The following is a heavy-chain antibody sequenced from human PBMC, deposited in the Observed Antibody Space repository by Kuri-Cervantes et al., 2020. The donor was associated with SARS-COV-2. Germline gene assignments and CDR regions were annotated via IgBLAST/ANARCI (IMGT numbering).Heavy chain of an antibody. CDR2: ISSTGDTI. J-gene: IGHJ4*02. CDR1: GFTFSSYE. Sequence: LTCAASGFTFSSYEMNWVRQTPGKGLEWVSYISSTGDTIYYADSVKGRFTISRDNAKNSLYLQMNSLRAEDTAVYYCTRWRVGAKTWGQGTLVTVSS. D-gene: IGHD1-26*01. V-gene: IGHV3-48*03. CDR3: TRWRVGAKT.